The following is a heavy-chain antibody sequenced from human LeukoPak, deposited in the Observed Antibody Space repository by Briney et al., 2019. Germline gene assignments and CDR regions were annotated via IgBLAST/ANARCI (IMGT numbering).Heavy chain of an antibody. Sequence: ASVKVSCKASGYTFTSYGISWVRQAPGQGLEWMGWISAYNGNTNYAQKLQGRVTMTTDTSTSTAYMELRSLRSDDTAVYYCARVGLTMVRVRYGMDVWGQGTTVTVSS. CDR2: ISAYNGNT. J-gene: IGHJ6*02. CDR3: ARVGLTMVRVRYGMDV. CDR1: GYTFTSYG. V-gene: IGHV1-18*01. D-gene: IGHD3-10*01.